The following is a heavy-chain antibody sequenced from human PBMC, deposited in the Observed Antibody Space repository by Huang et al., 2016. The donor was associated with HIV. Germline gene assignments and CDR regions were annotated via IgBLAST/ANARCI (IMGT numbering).Heavy chain of an antibody. V-gene: IGHV3-21*02. CDR1: GFDFSSYG. CDR2: IGSESSYI. Sequence: EVELVESGGGLVKPGGSLRRSCAASGFDFSSYGMHWVRQAPGKGLELVACIGSESSYIYYADSVKGRVTIYRDNAKSSIYLQLDSLRAEDTAVYYCAYQQWLVGGLNHWGQGTLVVVSS. CDR3: AYQQWLVGGLNH. D-gene: IGHD6-19*01. J-gene: IGHJ5*02.